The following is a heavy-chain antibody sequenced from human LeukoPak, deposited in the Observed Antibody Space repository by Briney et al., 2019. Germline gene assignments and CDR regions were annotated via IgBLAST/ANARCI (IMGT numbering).Heavy chain of an antibody. CDR2: INPNSGGT. V-gene: IGHV1-2*02. J-gene: IGHJ6*03. Sequence: ASVKVSCKASGYTFTGYYMHWVRQAPRQGLEWMGWINPNSGGTNYAQKFQGSVTMTRDTSITTAYMELSRLRSDDTAVYYCARDLSVSGYYYYYRDVWGKGTTVTVSS. D-gene: IGHD2-8*01. CDR1: GYTFTGYY. CDR3: ARDLSVSGYYYYYRDV.